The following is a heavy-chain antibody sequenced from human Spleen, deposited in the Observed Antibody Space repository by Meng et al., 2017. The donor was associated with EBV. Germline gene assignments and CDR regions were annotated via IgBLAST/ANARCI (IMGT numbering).Heavy chain of an antibody. CDR3: TRAGASLSPPS. J-gene: IGHJ5*02. CDR2: IYYTGNT. V-gene: IGHV4-61*01. CDR1: GGSVSRGSYY. D-gene: IGHD3-10*01. Sequence: VRLQESGPRLVKPSATLSLTCTVSGGSVSRGSYYWNWIRQPPGKGLEWIGYIYYTGNTNYNPSLKSRVSMSIDTSTNQFSLNLSPVTAADTAIYYCTRAGASLSPPSWGQGTLVTVSS.